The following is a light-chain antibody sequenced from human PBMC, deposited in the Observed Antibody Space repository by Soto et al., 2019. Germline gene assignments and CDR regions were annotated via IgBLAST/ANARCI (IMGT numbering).Light chain of an antibody. V-gene: IGKV1-39*01. CDR2: AAS. J-gene: IGKJ2*01. CDR1: QSISTY. CDR3: QQSYTIPYT. Sequence: ASVGDRVTLTCRASQSISTYLNWYQQKPGKAPKLLIYAASSLQSGVPSRLSGSGSGTDFTLTISSLQPEDFATYYCQQSYTIPYTFGQGTKLEIK.